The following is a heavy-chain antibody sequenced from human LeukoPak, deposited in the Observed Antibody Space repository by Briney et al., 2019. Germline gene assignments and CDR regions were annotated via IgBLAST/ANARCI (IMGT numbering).Heavy chain of an antibody. V-gene: IGHV4-59*12. CDR1: GGSISSYY. CDR2: IYYSGST. Sequence: SETLSLTCTVSGGSISSYYWSWIRQPPGKGLEWIGYIYYSGSTNYNPSLKSRVTISVDTSKNQFSLKLSSVTAADTAVYYCARDGGYSGYDYLAVGYYFDYWGQGTLVTVSS. D-gene: IGHD5-12*01. J-gene: IGHJ4*02. CDR3: ARDGGYSGYDYLAVGYYFDY.